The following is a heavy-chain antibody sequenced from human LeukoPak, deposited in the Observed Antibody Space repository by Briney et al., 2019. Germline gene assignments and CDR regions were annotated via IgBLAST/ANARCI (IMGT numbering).Heavy chain of an antibody. Sequence: PGGSLRLSCAASGFTFNNYAMNWVRQAPGKGLEWVSVISGSGGTTYYADSVKGRFTISRDSSKNTLYLQMNSLRAEDTAVYYCAKVSGGGLYYDDMDVWGQGTTVTVSS. J-gene: IGHJ6*02. D-gene: IGHD1-14*01. CDR2: ISGSGGTT. CDR3: AKVSGGGLYYDDMDV. V-gene: IGHV3-23*01. CDR1: GFTFNNYA.